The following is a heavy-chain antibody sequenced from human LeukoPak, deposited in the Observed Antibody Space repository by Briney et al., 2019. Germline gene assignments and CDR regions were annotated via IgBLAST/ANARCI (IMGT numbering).Heavy chain of an antibody. Sequence: PGGSLRLSCAASGFTFSSDALIWVRQAPGKGLEWVSLISGSGLRTDYADSVKGRFTISRDNSKNTLHLQMNSLKAEDTAVYYCAKHVRTSVLFFDFWGQGTLVTVSS. CDR3: AKHVRTSVLFFDF. D-gene: IGHD5/OR15-5a*01. CDR2: ISGSGLRT. V-gene: IGHV3-23*01. CDR1: GFTFSSDA. J-gene: IGHJ4*02.